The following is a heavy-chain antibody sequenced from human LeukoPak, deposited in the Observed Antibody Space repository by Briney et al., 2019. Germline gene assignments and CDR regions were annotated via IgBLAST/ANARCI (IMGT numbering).Heavy chain of an antibody. CDR2: IYYSGST. V-gene: IGHV4-59*01. D-gene: IGHD4-23*01. Sequence: SETLSLTCTVSGGSISSYYWSRIRQPPGKGLEWIGYIYYSGSTNYNPSLKSRVTISVDTSKNQFSLKLSSVTAADTAVYYCARDYGGFDYWGQGTLVTVSS. CDR1: GGSISSYY. J-gene: IGHJ4*02. CDR3: ARDYGGFDY.